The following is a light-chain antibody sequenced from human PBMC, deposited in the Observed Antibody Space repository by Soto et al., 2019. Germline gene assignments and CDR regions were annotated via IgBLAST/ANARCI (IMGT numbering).Light chain of an antibody. J-gene: IGKJ1*01. CDR3: QQYGSSPPT. V-gene: IGKV3-20*01. CDR1: QSVSSSY. Sequence: IVVTQSPCTLSWSPGERATLSCRASQSVSSSYLAWYQQKPGQAPRLLIYGASSRATGIPDRFSGSGSGTDFTLTISRLQPEDFAVYYCQQYGSSPPTFGQGTKVDIK. CDR2: GAS.